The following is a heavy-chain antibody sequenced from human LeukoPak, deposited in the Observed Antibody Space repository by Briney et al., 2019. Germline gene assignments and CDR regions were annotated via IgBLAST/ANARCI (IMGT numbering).Heavy chain of an antibody. CDR2: IYPGDSDT. CDR3: ARRYDFWSGYSYNWFDP. Sequence: GESLKISCKGSGYSFTSYWIGWVRQMPGKGLEWMGIIYPGDSDTRHSPSFQGQVTISADKSISTAYLQWSSLKASDTAMYYCARRYDFWSGYSYNWFDPWGQGTLVTVSS. D-gene: IGHD3-3*01. CDR1: GYSFTSYW. J-gene: IGHJ5*02. V-gene: IGHV5-51*01.